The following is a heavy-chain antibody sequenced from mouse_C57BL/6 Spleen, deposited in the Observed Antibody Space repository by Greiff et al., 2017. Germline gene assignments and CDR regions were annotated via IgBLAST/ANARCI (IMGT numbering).Heavy chain of an antibody. Sequence: QVQLQQSGAELVRPGTSVKVSCKASGYAFTNYLIEWVKQRPGQGLEWIGVINPGSGGTNYNEKFKGKATLTADKFSSTAYMQLSSLTSEDSAVYFCARAIYYDYDPFAYWGQGTLVTVSA. J-gene: IGHJ3*01. CDR2: INPGSGGT. CDR1: GYAFTNYL. D-gene: IGHD2-4*01. CDR3: ARAIYYDYDPFAY. V-gene: IGHV1-54*01.